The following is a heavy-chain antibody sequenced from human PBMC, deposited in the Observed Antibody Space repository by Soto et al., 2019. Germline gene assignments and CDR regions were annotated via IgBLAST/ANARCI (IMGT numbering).Heavy chain of an antibody. V-gene: IGHV3-43*01. D-gene: IGHD3-3*01. Sequence: EVQLVESGGVVVQPGGSLRLSCAASGFTFDDYTMHWVRQAPGKGLEWVSLIHWDGGSTFYADSVKGRFTISRDNSKNSLYLQMNSLRSEDTALYYCAKSGFLEWLLDSWGQGTLVTVSS. CDR2: IHWDGGST. J-gene: IGHJ4*02. CDR3: AKSGFLEWLLDS. CDR1: GFTFDDYT.